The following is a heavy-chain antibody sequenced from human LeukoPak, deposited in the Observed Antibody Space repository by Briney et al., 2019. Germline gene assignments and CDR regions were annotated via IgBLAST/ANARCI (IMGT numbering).Heavy chain of an antibody. CDR2: VGAYDGDT. V-gene: IGHV1-18*01. CDR3: ARDYDRWNNDCFDP. D-gene: IGHD1/OR15-1a*01. CDR1: GYTFTNYG. J-gene: IGHJ5*02. Sequence: ASVKVSCKASGYTFTNYGISWVRQAPGQGLEWIGWVGAYDGDTNYAEKVQGRVTMTTDTSTSTAYLELRSLRSDDTAAYYCARDYDRWNNDCFDPWGQGTLVIVSS.